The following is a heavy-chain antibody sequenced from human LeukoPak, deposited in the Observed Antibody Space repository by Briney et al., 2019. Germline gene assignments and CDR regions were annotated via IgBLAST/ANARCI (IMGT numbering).Heavy chain of an antibody. Sequence: SCPTLSLPSHTLTLTFTFYEFSLSPSGMCVSWIRQPPGKALEWLARIDWDDDKYYNTSLKTRLTISKDTSKNQVVLTMTNMDPVDTATYYCARNLGMIEYSGQG. CDR1: EFSLSPSGMC. J-gene: IGHJ4*02. D-gene: IGHD1-14*01. CDR2: IDWDDDK. V-gene: IGHV2-70*11. CDR3: ARNLGMIEY.